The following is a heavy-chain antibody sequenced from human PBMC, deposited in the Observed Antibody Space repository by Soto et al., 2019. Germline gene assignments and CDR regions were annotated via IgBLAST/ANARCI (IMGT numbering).Heavy chain of an antibody. CDR2: ISSSSSYT. D-gene: IGHD6-19*01. J-gene: IGHJ6*02. V-gene: IGHV3-11*05. Sequence: GGSLILSCAASGFTFSYYYMILIRQAPGKGLEWVSYISSSSSYTNYADSVKGRFTISRDNAKNSLYLQMNSLRAEDTAVYYCERVAKWLVFGYGMDVWGQGTTVTVSS. CDR1: GFTFSYYY. CDR3: ERVAKWLVFGYGMDV.